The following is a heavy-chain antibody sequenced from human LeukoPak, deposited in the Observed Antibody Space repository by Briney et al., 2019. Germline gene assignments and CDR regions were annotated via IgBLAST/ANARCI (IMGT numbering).Heavy chain of an antibody. Sequence: SETLSLTCTVSGGSISSSSYYWGWIRQPPGKGLEWIGSIYYSGSTYYNPSLKSRVTISVDTSKNQFSLKLSSVTAADTAMYYCASITDDHSTFDPWGQGTLVTVSS. CDR1: GGSISSSSYY. V-gene: IGHV4-39*01. CDR2: IYYSGST. D-gene: IGHD3-10*01. CDR3: ASITDDHSTFDP. J-gene: IGHJ5*02.